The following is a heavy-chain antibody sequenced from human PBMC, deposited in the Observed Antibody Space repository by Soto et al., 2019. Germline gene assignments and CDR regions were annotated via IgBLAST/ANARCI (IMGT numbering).Heavy chain of an antibody. V-gene: IGHV4-39*01. CDR1: GGSISSSSYY. CDR2: IYYSGST. D-gene: IGHD6-6*01. J-gene: IGHJ5*02. Sequence: QLQLQESGPGLVKPSETLSLTCTVSGGSISSSSYYWGWIRQPPGKGLEWIGSIYYSGSTYYNPSLKSRVTISVETSKNQFSLKLSSVTAADTAVYYCARQVVYSSSSDPSYNWFDPWGQGTLVTVSS. CDR3: ARQVVYSSSSDPSYNWFDP.